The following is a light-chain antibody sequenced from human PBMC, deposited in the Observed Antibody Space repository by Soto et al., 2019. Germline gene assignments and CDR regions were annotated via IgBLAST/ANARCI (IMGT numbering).Light chain of an antibody. J-gene: IGKJ1*01. CDR1: QSVSSN. CDR2: GAS. Sequence: EIGMTQSPATLSVSPGERATLSCRASQSVSSNLAWYQQKPGQAPRLLIYGASTRATGIPARVSGSGSGTEFIITISSLLAEDVAVYYCQQYNTWGTLGQGTKVEIK. CDR3: QQYNTWGT. V-gene: IGKV3-15*01.